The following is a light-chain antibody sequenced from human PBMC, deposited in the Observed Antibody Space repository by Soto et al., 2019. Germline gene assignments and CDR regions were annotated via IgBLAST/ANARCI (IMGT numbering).Light chain of an antibody. V-gene: IGLV2-14*01. CDR2: EVS. CDR1: SSDVGGYNF. Sequence: QSVLTQPASVSGSPGQSITTSCAGTSSDVGGYNFVSWYQHHPGKAPKLMIYEVSNRPSGVSNRFSGSKSGNTASLTITGPRAQDEDDYYCTSYSSDTICTCVFGTGTKLTVL. J-gene: IGLJ1*01. CDR3: TSYSSDTICTCV.